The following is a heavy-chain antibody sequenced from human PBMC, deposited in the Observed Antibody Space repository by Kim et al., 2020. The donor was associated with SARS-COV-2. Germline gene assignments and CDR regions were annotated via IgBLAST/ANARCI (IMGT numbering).Heavy chain of an antibody. J-gene: IGHJ4*02. CDR3: ARGMGGDILTGYNDY. Sequence: SLKSRVTISVDTSKNQFSLKLSSVTAADTAVYYCARGMGGDILTGYNDYWGQGTLVTVSS. D-gene: IGHD3-9*01. V-gene: IGHV4-34*01.